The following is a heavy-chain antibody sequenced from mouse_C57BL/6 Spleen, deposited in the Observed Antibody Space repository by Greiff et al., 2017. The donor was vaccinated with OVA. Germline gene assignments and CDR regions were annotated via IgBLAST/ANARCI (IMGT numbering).Heavy chain of an antibody. V-gene: IGHV1-53*01. D-gene: IGHD2-4*01. Sequence: QVQLQQSGTELVKPGASVKLSCKASGYTFTSYWMHWVKQRPGQGLEWIGNINPSNGGTNYNEKFKSKATLTVDKSSSTAYMQLSSLTSEDSAVYYCARPIYYDYDGVYYYAMDYWGQGTSVTVSS. CDR1: GYTFTSYW. CDR2: INPSNGGT. J-gene: IGHJ4*01. CDR3: ARPIYYDYDGVYYYAMDY.